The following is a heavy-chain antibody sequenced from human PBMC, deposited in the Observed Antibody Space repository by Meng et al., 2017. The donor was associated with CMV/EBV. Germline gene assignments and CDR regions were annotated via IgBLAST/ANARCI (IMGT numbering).Heavy chain of an antibody. D-gene: IGHD2-2*01. J-gene: IGHJ4*02. CDR2: MNPNSGNT. CDR1: GYTFTSYD. CDR3: ARGRRVFLGYCSSTSCHDFDY. V-gene: IGHV1-8*03. Sequence: ASVKVSCKASGYTFTSYDINWVRQATGQGLEWMGWMNPNSGNTGYAQKFQGRVTITRNTSISTAYMELSSLSSEDTAVYYCARGRRVFLGYCSSTSCHDFDYWGQGTLVTVSS.